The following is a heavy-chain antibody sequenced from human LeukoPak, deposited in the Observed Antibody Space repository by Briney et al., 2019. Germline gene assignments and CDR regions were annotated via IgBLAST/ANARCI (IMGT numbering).Heavy chain of an antibody. CDR1: GFRFKNFG. CDR2: ISASGGGA. J-gene: IGHJ4*02. D-gene: IGHD2-2*02. Sequence: GGSLRLSCAASGFRFKNFGMTWVRQAPGKGLEWVSTISASGGGAYYADSVKGRFTISRDNSKDTLSLQMNTLRAEDAAVYYCAKDVRRAEYCSATTCYTSSFDYWGQGILVTVSS. CDR3: AKDVRRAEYCSATTCYTSSFDY. V-gene: IGHV3-23*01.